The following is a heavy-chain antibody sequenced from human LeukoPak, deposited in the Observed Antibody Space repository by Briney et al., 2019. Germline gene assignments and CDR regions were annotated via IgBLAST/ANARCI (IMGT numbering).Heavy chain of an antibody. CDR1: GFTFSSYW. CDR2: ISGSGGST. V-gene: IGHV3-23*01. CDR3: AKRSKGLYSYYDSSVFVDY. J-gene: IGHJ4*02. Sequence: QPGGSLRLSCAASGFTFSSYWMSWVRQAPGKGLEWVSAISGSGGSTYYADSVKGRFTISRDNSKNTLYLQMNSLRAEDTAVYYCAKRSKGLYSYYDSSVFVDYGGQGPLVTVSS. D-gene: IGHD3-22*01.